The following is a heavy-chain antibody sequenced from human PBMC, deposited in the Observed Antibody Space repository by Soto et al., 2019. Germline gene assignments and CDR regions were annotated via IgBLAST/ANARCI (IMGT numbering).Heavy chain of an antibody. CDR1: GYTFTSYG. V-gene: IGHV1-18*04. J-gene: IGHJ6*02. Sequence: ASVKVSCKASGYTFTSYGISWVRQAPGQGLEWMGWISAYNGNTNYAQKLQGRVTMTTDTSTSTAYMELRSLRSDDTAVYYCARLTPGYYYYGMDVWGQGTTVTVSS. CDR3: ARLTPGYYYYGMDV. D-gene: IGHD1-20*01. CDR2: ISAYNGNT.